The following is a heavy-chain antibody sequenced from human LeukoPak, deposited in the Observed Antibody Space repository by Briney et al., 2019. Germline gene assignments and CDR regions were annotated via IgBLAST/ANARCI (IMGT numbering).Heavy chain of an antibody. V-gene: IGHV3-48*03. D-gene: IGHD3-10*01. CDR1: GFTFSSYE. CDR3: ARDRIRGAPDYFDY. CDR2: ISSSGSTI. J-gene: IGHJ4*02. Sequence: GGSLRLSCAASGFTFSSYEMNWVRQAPGKGLEWVSYISSSGSTIYYADSVKGRFTISRDNAKNSLYLQMNSLRTEDTAVYYCARDRIRGAPDYFDYWGQGTLVTVSS.